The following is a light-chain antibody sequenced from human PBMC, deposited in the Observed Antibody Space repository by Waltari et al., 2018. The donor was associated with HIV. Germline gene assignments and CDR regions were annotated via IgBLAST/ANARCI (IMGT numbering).Light chain of an antibody. V-gene: IGLV3-21*04. Sequence: SYVLTQPPSVSVAPGKTATITCGGNNIGNTNVNWYQQKPGQAPVVVIFYDRDRPSGIPERFSGSSSANMATLTISRVEAGDEADYYCQVWDSDSDHVVFGVGTKLTVL. CDR2: YDR. J-gene: IGLJ2*01. CDR3: QVWDSDSDHVV. CDR1: NIGNTN.